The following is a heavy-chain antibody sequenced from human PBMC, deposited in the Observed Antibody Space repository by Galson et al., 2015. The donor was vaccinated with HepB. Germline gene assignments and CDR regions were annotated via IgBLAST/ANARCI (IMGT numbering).Heavy chain of an antibody. D-gene: IGHD3-9*01. J-gene: IGHJ3*02. Sequence: SLRLSCAASGFTFDDYTMHWVRQAPGKGLEWVSLISWDGGSTYYADSVKGRFTISRDNSKNSLYLQMNSLRTEDTALYYCAKDIPNYDILTGTRSPGAFDICGQWTMVTVSS. CDR1: GFTFDDYT. V-gene: IGHV3-43*01. CDR2: ISWDGGST. CDR3: AKDIPNYDILTGTRSPGAFDI.